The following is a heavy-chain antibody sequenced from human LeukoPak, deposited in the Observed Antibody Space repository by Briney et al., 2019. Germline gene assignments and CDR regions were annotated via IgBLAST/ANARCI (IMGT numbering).Heavy chain of an antibody. CDR3: ARDRVTIFGGNHYYYYGMDV. Sequence: SETLSLTCTVSGGSISSYYWSWIRQPAGKGLEWIGRIYTSGSTNYNPSLKSRVTTSVDTSKNQFSLKLSSVTAADTAVYYCARDRVTIFGGNHYYYYGMDVWGQGTTVTVSS. CDR1: GGSISSYY. CDR2: IYTSGST. J-gene: IGHJ6*02. V-gene: IGHV4-4*07. D-gene: IGHD3-3*01.